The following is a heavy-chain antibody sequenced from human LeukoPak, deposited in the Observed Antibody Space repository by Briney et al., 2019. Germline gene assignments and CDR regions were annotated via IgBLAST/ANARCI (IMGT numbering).Heavy chain of an antibody. CDR2: IYYSGST. Sequence: SETLSLTCTVSGGSISSYYWSWIRQPPGKGLEWVGYIYYSGSTNYNPSLKSRVTISVDTSKNQFSLKLSSVTAADTAVYYFTSHSSSWTEGGDFDYWGQGTLVTVSS. CDR1: GGSISSYY. D-gene: IGHD6-13*01. CDR3: TSHSSSWTEGGDFDY. J-gene: IGHJ4*02. V-gene: IGHV4-59*01.